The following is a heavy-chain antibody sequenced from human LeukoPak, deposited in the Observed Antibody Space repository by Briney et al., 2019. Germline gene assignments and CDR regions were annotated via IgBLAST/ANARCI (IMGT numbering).Heavy chain of an antibody. J-gene: IGHJ4*02. Sequence: GGSLRLSCAASGFTFSSYSMNWVRQAPGKGLEWVSSISSSSSYIYYAASVKGRFTISRDNAKNSLYLQMNSLRAEDTAVYYCARERGYSYGYSDYWGQGTLVTVSS. CDR2: ISSSSSYI. CDR1: GFTFSSYS. V-gene: IGHV3-21*01. CDR3: ARERGYSYGYSDY. D-gene: IGHD5-18*01.